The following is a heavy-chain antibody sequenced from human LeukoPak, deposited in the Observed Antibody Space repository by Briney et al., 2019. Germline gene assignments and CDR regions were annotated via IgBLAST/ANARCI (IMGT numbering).Heavy chain of an antibody. CDR2: INSDGSST. CDR1: GSTSSSYW. J-gene: IGHJ4*02. CDR3: ARATRYCSGGSCVYYFDY. D-gene: IGHD2-15*01. V-gene: IGHV3-74*01. Sequence: GGSLRLCCVATGSTSSSYWMHWVRQAPGKGLVWVSRINSDGSSTSYADSVKGRFTISRDNAKNTLYPQMNSLRAEDTAVYYCARATRYCSGGSCVYYFDYWGQGTLVTVSS.